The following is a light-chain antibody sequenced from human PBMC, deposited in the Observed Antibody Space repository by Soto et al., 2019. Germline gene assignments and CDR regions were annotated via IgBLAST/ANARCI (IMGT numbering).Light chain of an antibody. CDR1: SSEVGGYNY. V-gene: IGLV2-14*01. Sequence: QSALTQPASVSGSPGQSITISCTGTSSEVGGYNYVSWYQQHPGKAPKLMIYDVSNRPSGVSNRFSGSKSGNTASLTISGLQAEDEADYYCSSYTSSSSNYVFGTGTKVTVL. J-gene: IGLJ1*01. CDR2: DVS. CDR3: SSYTSSSSNYV.